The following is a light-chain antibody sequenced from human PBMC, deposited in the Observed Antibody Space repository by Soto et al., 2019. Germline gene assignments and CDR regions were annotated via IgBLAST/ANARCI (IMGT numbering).Light chain of an antibody. Sequence: EIVLTQSPGTLSLSPGERATVSCRASQSASRSYFAWYQQKSGQAPRLLISGTSNRATGIPDRFSGSGSGTDFTLTISRLEPEDFAVYYCQHYARSVGTFGQGTRVEIK. CDR1: QSASRSY. J-gene: IGKJ1*01. V-gene: IGKV3-20*01. CDR3: QHYARSVGT. CDR2: GTS.